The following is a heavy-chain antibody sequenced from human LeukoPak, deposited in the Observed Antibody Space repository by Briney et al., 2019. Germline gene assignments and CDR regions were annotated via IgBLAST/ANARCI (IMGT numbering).Heavy chain of an antibody. Sequence: GGSLRLSCAASGFTVSSNYRSWVRQAPGKGLEGVSVVYSGGSTYYADSVKGRFTISRDNSKNTLYLQMHSLRAEDTAVYYCAREGSSGWSNYHYGMDVWGQGTTVTVSS. D-gene: IGHD6-19*01. CDR2: VYSGGST. CDR1: GFTVSSNY. J-gene: IGHJ6*02. V-gene: IGHV3-53*01. CDR3: AREGSSGWSNYHYGMDV.